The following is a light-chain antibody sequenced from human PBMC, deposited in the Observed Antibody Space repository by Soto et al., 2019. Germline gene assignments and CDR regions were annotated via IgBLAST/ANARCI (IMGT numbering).Light chain of an antibody. V-gene: IGLV1-44*01. CDR1: SSNIGSNS. Sequence: QSVLTQPPSTSGTPGQRVTISCSGSSSNIGSNSVYWYQQLPGTAPKLLIYEVNNRPSGVSHRFSGSKSGNTASLTISGLQAEDEADYYCSSFASTHTYVFGTGTKVTVL. CDR2: EVN. J-gene: IGLJ1*01. CDR3: SSFASTHTYV.